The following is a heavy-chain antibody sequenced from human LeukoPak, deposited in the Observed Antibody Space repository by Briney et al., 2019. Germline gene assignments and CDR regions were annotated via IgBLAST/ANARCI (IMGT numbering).Heavy chain of an antibody. D-gene: IGHD6-19*01. Sequence: ASVKVSCKASGGTFSSYAISWVRQAPGQGLEWMGGIIPIFGTANYAQKFQGRVTITADESTSTAYMELSSLRSEDTAVYYCARAVSVAGTWDFDYWGQGTLVTVSS. CDR1: GGTFSSYA. CDR3: ARAVSVAGTWDFDY. CDR2: IIPIFGTA. J-gene: IGHJ4*02. V-gene: IGHV1-69*13.